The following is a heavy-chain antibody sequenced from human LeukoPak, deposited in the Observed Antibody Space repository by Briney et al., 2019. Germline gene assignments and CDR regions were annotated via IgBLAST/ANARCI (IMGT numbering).Heavy chain of an antibody. CDR2: IYTSGST. CDR1: GGSISSGSYY. V-gene: IGHV4-61*02. CDR3: AGGNQSKKHNWFDP. Sequence: SQTLSLTCTVSGGSISSGSYYWSWIRQPAGKGLEWIGRIYTSGSTNYNPSLKSRVTISIDTSKNQFSLKLSSVTAADTAVYYCAGGNQSKKHNWFDPWGQGTLVTVSS. D-gene: IGHD1-14*01. J-gene: IGHJ5*02.